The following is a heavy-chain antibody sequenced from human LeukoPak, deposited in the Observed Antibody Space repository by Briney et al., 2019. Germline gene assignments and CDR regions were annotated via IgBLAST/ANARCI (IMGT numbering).Heavy chain of an antibody. CDR3: AREAEYYDSSGYWEYFQH. CDR2: INPSGGST. CDR1: GYTFTSYY. D-gene: IGHD3-22*01. Sequence: GASVKVSCKASGYTFTSYYMHWVRQAPGQGLEWMGIINPSGGSTSYAQKFQGRVTMTRDTSISTAYMELSRLRSDDTAVYYCAREAEYYDSSGYWEYFQHWGQGTLVTVSS. V-gene: IGHV1-46*01. J-gene: IGHJ1*01.